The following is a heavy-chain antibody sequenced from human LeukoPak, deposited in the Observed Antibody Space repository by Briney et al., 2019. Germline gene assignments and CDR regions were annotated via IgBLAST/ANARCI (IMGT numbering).Heavy chain of an antibody. J-gene: IGHJ6*03. CDR2: IYTSGST. Sequence: SETLSLTCTVSGGSISSYYWSWIRQPAGKGLEWIGRIYTSGSTNYNPSLKSRVTMSVDTSKNQLSLKLCSVTAADTAVYYCARVSDSSSWYSDFHYYYMDAWGKGTTVTISS. CDR3: ARVSDSSSWYSDFHYYYMDA. V-gene: IGHV4-4*07. CDR1: GGSISSYY. D-gene: IGHD6-13*01.